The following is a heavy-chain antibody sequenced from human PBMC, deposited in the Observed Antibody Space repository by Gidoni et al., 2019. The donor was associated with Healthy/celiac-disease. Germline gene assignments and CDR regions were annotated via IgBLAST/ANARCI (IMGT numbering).Heavy chain of an antibody. CDR3: ARDARLDYGDYVFGAFDI. CDR2: IYYSGST. Sequence: QVQLQESGPGLVKPSQTLPLTCTVSRCSISSGDSYWSWIRQPPGKGLEWIGYIYYSGSTYYNPSLKSRVTISVDTSKNQFSLKLSSVTAADTAVYYCARDARLDYGDYVFGAFDIWGQGTMVTVSS. D-gene: IGHD4-17*01. CDR1: RCSISSGDSY. J-gene: IGHJ3*02. V-gene: IGHV4-30-4*01.